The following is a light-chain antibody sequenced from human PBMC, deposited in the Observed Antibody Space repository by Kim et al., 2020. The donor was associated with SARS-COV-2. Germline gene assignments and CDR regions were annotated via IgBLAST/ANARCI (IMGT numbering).Light chain of an antibody. CDR1: DSNVGAGYD. CDR2: GND. CDR3: QSYDTSLSAV. J-gene: IGLJ3*02. V-gene: IGLV1-40*01. Sequence: QSVLTQPPSVSGAPGQRVTISCTGSDSNVGAGYDVQWYQQLPGTAPKLLIYGNDHRPSGVPDRFSGSKSGTSAFLAITGLQAEDEADYYCQSYDTSLSAVFGGGTKLTVL.